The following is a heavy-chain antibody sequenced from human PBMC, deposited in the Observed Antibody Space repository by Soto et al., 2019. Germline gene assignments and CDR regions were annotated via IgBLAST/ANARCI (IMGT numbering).Heavy chain of an antibody. CDR2: ISGSGGST. Sequence: GGSLRLSCAASGFTFSSYAMSWVRQAPGKGLEWVSAISGSGGSTYYADSVKGRFTISRDNSKNTLYLQMNSLRAEDTAVYYCAKGPYYDFWGGAYYFDYWGQGTLVTVSS. CDR1: GFTFSSYA. CDR3: AKGPYYDFWGGAYYFDY. D-gene: IGHD3-3*01. V-gene: IGHV3-23*01. J-gene: IGHJ4*02.